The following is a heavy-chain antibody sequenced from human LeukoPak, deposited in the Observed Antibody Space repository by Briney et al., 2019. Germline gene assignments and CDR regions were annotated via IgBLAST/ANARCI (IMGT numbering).Heavy chain of an antibody. CDR2: ISSSSSYI. CDR1: GFTFSSYS. CDR3: ARDTAVAGILRAFDI. J-gene: IGHJ3*02. Sequence: GGSLRLSCAASGFTFSSYSMNWVRQAPGKGLEWVSSISSSSSYIYYADSVKGRFTISRDNAKNSLYLQMNSLRAEDTAVYYCARDTAVAGILRAFDIWGQGTMVTVSS. V-gene: IGHV3-21*01. D-gene: IGHD6-19*01.